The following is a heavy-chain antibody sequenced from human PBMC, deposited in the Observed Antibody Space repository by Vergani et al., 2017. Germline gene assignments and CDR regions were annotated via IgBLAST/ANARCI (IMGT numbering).Heavy chain of an antibody. J-gene: IGHJ4*02. D-gene: IGHD3-10*01. Sequence: QLQLQESGPGLVKPSETLSLTCTVSGGSISSSNYYWGWIRQPPGKGLDWIGSIYYSGSTYYNPSLKSRVTISVDTSKNQFSLRLSSVTAADTAVYYCARSAGTHRGYFDYWGQGTLVTVSS. V-gene: IGHV4-39*01. CDR3: ARSAGTHRGYFDY. CDR2: IYYSGST. CDR1: GGSISSSNYY.